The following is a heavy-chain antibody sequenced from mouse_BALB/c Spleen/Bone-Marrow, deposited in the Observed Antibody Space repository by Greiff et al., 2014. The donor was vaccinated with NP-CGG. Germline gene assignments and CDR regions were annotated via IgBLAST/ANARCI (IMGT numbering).Heavy chain of an antibody. J-gene: IGHJ3*01. CDR3: TTLGRFAY. V-gene: IGHV1S81*02. CDR1: GYTFTNYY. D-gene: IGHD4-1*01. Sequence: QGQLKKSEAGMVEPGVLVKLSCKASGYTFTNYYMYWGKQRPGQDLEWIGEINPSNGGTNFNEKFKSKATLTVDKSSSTAYMQLSSLTSEDSAVYYCTTLGRFAYWGQGTLVTVSA. CDR2: INPSNGGT.